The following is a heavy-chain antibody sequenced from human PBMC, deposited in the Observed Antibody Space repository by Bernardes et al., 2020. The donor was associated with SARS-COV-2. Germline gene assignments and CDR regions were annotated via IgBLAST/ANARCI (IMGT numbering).Heavy chain of an antibody. CDR3: AKDAITVFGAVIEDYYYGMDV. CDR2: MSYDESNE. J-gene: IGHJ6*02. CDR1: GFTFSDYG. D-gene: IGHD3-3*01. V-gene: IGHV3-30*18. Sequence: GGSLRLSCAASGFTFSDYGMHWVRQAPGKGLEWVAGMSYDESNEDYADSVKGRFAISRDNSKNTLYLQMNSLRAEDTALYYCAKDAITVFGAVIEDYYYGMDVWGQGTPVTVSS.